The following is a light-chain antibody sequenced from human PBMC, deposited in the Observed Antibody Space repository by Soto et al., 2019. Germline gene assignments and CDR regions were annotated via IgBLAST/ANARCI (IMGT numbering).Light chain of an antibody. CDR2: GVT. J-gene: IGLJ1*01. CDR1: SSDVGGYNY. V-gene: IGLV2-23*02. CDR3: CSYAGFTTYV. Sequence: QSVLTQPASVSGSPGQSITISCTGTSSDVGGYNYVSWYQQHPGKAPKLMIYGVTKRPSGVSDRFSGSKSGNTASLTISGLQAEDEADYYCCSYAGFTTYVFGSGTKLTVL.